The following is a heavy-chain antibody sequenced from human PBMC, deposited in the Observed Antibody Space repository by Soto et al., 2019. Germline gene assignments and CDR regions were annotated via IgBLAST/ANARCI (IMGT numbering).Heavy chain of an antibody. CDR2: ISWDDDK. Sequence: QITLNESGPTVVRPTGTLTLTCRSSGFSLTTSGVGVGWIRQSPGKAPEGLALISWDDDKRYSASLKSRLTITKDTSKNQVVLTVSDLDPTDTATYYCAHRVLRTVFGLVTTTAIYFDFWGQGTPVAVSS. CDR3: AHRVLRTVFGLVTTTAIYFDF. V-gene: IGHV2-5*02. D-gene: IGHD3-3*01. J-gene: IGHJ4*02. CDR1: GFSLTTSGVG.